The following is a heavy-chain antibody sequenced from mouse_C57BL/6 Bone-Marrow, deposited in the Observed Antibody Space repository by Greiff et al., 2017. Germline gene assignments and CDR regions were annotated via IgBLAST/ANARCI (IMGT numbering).Heavy chain of an antibody. D-gene: IGHD1-1*01. J-gene: IGHJ2*01. CDR2: IDPSDSYT. CDR3: ARWDYYGSSD. V-gene: IGHV1-50*01. CDR1: GYTFTSYW. Sequence: QVQLQQPGAELVKPGASVKLSCKASGYTFTSYWMQWVKQRPGQGLEWIGEIDPSDSYTNYNQKFKGKATLTVDTSSSTAYMQLSSLTSEDSAVYYCARWDYYGSSDWGQGTTLTVSS.